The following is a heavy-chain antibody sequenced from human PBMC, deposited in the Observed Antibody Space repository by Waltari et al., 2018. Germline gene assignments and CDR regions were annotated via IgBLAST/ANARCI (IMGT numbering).Heavy chain of an antibody. CDR2: IYWGDDV. CDR3: VRNRVEWEISSFDV. CDR1: GFSLTTHGVG. D-gene: IGHD1-26*01. Sequence: TESGPVMVKPNETLQLTCSFSGFSLTTHGVGVGWVRQPPGEALTWVGLIYWGDDVRYSPSLRNRGAITIDTSNNEFLLILTDVDPGDTGTYYCVRNRVEWEISSFDVWGPGTAVTVSS. J-gene: IGHJ3*01. V-gene: IGHV2-5*04.